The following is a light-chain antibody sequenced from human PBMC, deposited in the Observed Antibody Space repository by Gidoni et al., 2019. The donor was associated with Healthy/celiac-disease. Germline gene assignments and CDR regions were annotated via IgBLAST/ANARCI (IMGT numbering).Light chain of an antibody. CDR3: QQSYSTPVT. V-gene: IGKV1-39*01. CDR2: AAS. J-gene: IGKJ1*01. Sequence: IPMTQSPSSLSASVGDRVTITCRASQSISSYLNWYQQKPGKAPKLLIYAASSLQSGVPSRFSGSRSWTDVTLTISSRQPEDFATYYCQQSYSTPVTFGQGTKVEIK. CDR1: QSISSY.